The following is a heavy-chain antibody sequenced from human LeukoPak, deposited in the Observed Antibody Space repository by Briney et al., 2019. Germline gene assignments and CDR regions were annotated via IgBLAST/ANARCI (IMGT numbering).Heavy chain of an antibody. Sequence: GGSLRLSCAASGFTLSIYGIHWVRQAPGKGLEWVAFIENDASGQKYVDSVKGRFTISRDNPKNTLYLQMGSLRAGDMAVYYCARDRWGCTSTSCYDFGYWGQGTLVTVSS. CDR1: GFTLSIYG. V-gene: IGHV3-30*02. J-gene: IGHJ4*02. D-gene: IGHD2-2*01. CDR2: IENDASGQ. CDR3: ARDRWGCTSTSCYDFGY.